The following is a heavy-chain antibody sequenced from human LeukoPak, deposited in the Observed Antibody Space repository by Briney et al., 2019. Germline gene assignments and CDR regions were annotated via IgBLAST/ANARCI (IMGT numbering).Heavy chain of an antibody. Sequence: SETLSLTCTVSGGSISSYYWSWIRQPPGKGLEWIGYIYYSGSTNYNPSLKSRVTISVDTSKNQFSLKLSSVTAADTAVYYCARGRSDYYDTSGYYYVRFDPWGQGTLVIVSS. J-gene: IGHJ5*02. CDR2: IYYSGST. CDR3: ARGRSDYYDTSGYYYVRFDP. V-gene: IGHV4-59*08. D-gene: IGHD3-22*01. CDR1: GGSISSYY.